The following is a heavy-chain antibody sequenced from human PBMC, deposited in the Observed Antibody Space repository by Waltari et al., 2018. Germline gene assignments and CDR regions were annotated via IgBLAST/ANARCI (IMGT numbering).Heavy chain of an antibody. CDR2: IIPILGIA. Sequence: QVQLVQSGAEVKKPGSSVKVSCKASGGSFSSYAISWVRQAPGQGLEWMGRIIPILGIANYAQKFQGRVTITADKSTSTAYMELSSLRSEDTAVYYCARAVCSGGSCYVDYWGQGTPVTVSA. CDR1: GGSFSSYA. V-gene: IGHV1-69*04. CDR3: ARAVCSGGSCYVDY. J-gene: IGHJ4*02. D-gene: IGHD2-15*01.